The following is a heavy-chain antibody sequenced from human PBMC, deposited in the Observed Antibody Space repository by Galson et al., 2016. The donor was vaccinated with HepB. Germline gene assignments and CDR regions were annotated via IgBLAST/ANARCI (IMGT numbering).Heavy chain of an antibody. CDR3: ASGVATSTLEY. V-gene: IGHV1-24*01. Sequence: SVKVSCKVSGYSLSELSMHWVRQAPGKGLEWMASFDPEHAETIYAQNFQGRVTMSEDSSIDTAYMELSSLRSVDTAVYYCASGVATSTLEYWDQGTLVTVSS. CDR2: FDPEHAET. CDR1: GYSLSELS. J-gene: IGHJ4*02. D-gene: IGHD2-21*02.